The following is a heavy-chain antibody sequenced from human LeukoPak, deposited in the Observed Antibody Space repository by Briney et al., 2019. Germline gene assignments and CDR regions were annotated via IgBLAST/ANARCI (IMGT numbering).Heavy chain of an antibody. D-gene: IGHD2-2*01. CDR3: ARVRPVHCSSTSCYRNWFDP. J-gene: IGHJ5*02. V-gene: IGHV4-34*01. CDR2: INHSGST. Sequence: SETLSLTCAVYGGSFSGYYWSWLRQPPGKGLEWIGEINHSGSTNYNPSLKSRVTISVDTSKNQFSLKLSSVTAADTAVYYCARVRPVHCSSTSCYRNWFDPWGQGTLVTVSS. CDR1: GGSFSGYY.